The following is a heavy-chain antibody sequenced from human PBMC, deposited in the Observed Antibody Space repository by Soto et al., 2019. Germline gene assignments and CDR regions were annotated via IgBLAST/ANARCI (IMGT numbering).Heavy chain of an antibody. V-gene: IGHV2-26*01. J-gene: IGHJ5*02. Sequence: QVTLKESGPVLVKPTETLTLTCTVSGFSLSNARMGVSWIRQPPGKALEWLAHIFSNDEKSYSTSLKSRLTISKHTSKSQVVLTMTNMAPVDTATYYCARIRSGLLWFGEPQQSGWFDPWGQGTLVTVSS. CDR1: GFSLSNARMG. CDR2: IFSNDEK. CDR3: ARIRSGLLWFGEPQQSGWFDP. D-gene: IGHD3-10*01.